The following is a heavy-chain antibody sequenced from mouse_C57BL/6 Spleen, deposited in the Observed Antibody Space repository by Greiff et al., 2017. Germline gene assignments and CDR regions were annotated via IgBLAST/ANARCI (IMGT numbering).Heavy chain of an antibody. J-gene: IGHJ2*01. CDR3: AIRDYFDD. V-gene: IGHV1-82*01. CDR2: IYPGDGDT. Sequence: QVQLQQSGPELVKPGASVKISCKASGYAFSSSWMNWVKRRPGKGLEWIGRIYPGDGDTNYNGKFKGKATLTADKSSSTAYMQLSSLTSEDSAVYFCAIRDYFDDWGQGTTLTVSS. CDR1: GYAFSSSW.